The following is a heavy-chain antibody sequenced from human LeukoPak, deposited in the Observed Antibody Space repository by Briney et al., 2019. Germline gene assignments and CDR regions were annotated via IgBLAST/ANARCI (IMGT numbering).Heavy chain of an antibody. Sequence: PSETLSLTCAVYGGSFSGYYWSWIRQPPGKGLEWIGSIYYSGSTYYNPSLKSRVTISVDTSKNQFSLKLSSVTAADTAVYYCAGTKTYYDFWSGAWYFDLWGRGTLVTVSS. CDR3: AGTKTYYDFWSGAWYFDL. CDR2: IYYSGST. J-gene: IGHJ2*01. CDR1: GGSFSGYY. D-gene: IGHD3-3*01. V-gene: IGHV4-34*01.